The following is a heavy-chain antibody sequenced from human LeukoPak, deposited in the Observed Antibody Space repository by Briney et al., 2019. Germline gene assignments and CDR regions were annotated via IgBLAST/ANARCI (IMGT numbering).Heavy chain of an antibody. V-gene: IGHV3-23*01. Sequence: GGSLRLSCAASGFTLSSYAMSWVRQAPGKGLEWVSDISGSGGSTYYADSVKGRFTISRDNSKNTLYLQMNSLRAEDTAVYYCAKGDYGSGTYYDHWGQGTLVTVSS. CDR1: GFTLSSYA. D-gene: IGHD3-10*01. CDR2: ISGSGGST. J-gene: IGHJ4*02. CDR3: AKGDYGSGTYYDH.